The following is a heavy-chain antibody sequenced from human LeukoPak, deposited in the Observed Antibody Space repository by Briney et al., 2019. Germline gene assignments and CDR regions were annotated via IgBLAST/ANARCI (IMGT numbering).Heavy chain of an antibody. D-gene: IGHD4-23*01. CDR3: ARVPLTTVVTLDYYYGMDV. V-gene: IGHV3-7*01. CDR1: GFTFSSYW. Sequence: GGSLRLSCAASGFTFSSYWMSWVRQAPGKGLQWVANIKQDGSEKNYVDSVKGRFTISRDNAKNSLYLQMNSLRAEDTAVYYCARVPLTTVVTLDYYYGMDVWGQGTTVTVSS. J-gene: IGHJ6*02. CDR2: IKQDGSEK.